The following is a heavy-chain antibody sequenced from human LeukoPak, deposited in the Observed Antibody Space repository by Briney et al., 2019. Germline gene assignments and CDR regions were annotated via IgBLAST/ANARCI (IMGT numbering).Heavy chain of an antibody. CDR2: ISAYNGNT. V-gene: IGHV1-18*01. D-gene: IGHD2-2*01. CDR3: ARGRGTSSRYYFDY. J-gene: IGHJ4*02. CDR1: GYTFTSYG. Sequence: GSVKVSCKASGYTFTSYGISWVRQAPGQGLEWMGWISAYNGNTNYAQKLQGRVTMTTETSTSTAYMELRSLRSDDTAVYYCARGRGTSSRYYFDYWGQGTLVTVSS.